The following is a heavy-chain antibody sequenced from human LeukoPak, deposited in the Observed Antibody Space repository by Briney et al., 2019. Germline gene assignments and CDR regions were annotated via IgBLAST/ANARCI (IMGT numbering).Heavy chain of an antibody. J-gene: IGHJ6*03. D-gene: IGHD1-1*01. CDR2: MNPNSGNT. V-gene: IGHV1-8*02. CDR1: GYTFTSYY. CDR3: ARAIGTGSYYYYYMDV. Sequence: ASVSVSCKASGYTFTSYYMHWVRQAPGQGLEWMGWMNPNSGNTGYAQKFQGRVTMTRNTSISTAYMELSSLRSEDTAVYYCARAIGTGSYYYYYMDVWGKGTTVTISS.